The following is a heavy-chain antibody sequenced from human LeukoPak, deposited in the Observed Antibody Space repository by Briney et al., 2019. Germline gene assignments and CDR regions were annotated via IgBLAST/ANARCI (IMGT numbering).Heavy chain of an antibody. Sequence: ASVKVSCKASGYTFTKYYIHWVRQAPGQGLEWMGWISAHNGNTNYAQKLQGRVTMTTDTSTSTAYMELRSLRSDDTAVYYCARDRGVGADMDYWGQGTLVTVSS. V-gene: IGHV1-18*04. CDR1: GYTFTKYY. D-gene: IGHD1-26*01. CDR2: ISAHNGNT. CDR3: ARDRGVGADMDY. J-gene: IGHJ4*02.